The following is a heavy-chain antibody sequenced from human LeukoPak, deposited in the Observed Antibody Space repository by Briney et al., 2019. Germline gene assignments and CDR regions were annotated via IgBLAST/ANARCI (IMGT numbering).Heavy chain of an antibody. D-gene: IGHD2-2*02. CDR2: IRSKANSYAT. Sequence: GGSLKLSCAASGFTFSGSAMHWVRQASGKGLEWVGRIRSKANSYATAYAASVKGRFTISRDDSKNTAYLQMNSLRAEDTAVYYCASIILSSTSCYNCQDYWGQGTLVTVSS. J-gene: IGHJ4*02. CDR3: ASIILSSTSCYNCQDY. CDR1: GFTFSGSA. V-gene: IGHV3-73*01.